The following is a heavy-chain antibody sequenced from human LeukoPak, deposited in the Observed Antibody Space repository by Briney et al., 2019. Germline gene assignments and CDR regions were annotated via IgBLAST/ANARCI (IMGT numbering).Heavy chain of an antibody. D-gene: IGHD3-10*01. J-gene: IGHJ5*02. CDR3: ASHGYYYGSGSYHFDP. V-gene: IGHV4-39*07. CDR1: GGSISSSSYY. CDR2: IYYSGNT. Sequence: SETLSLTCTVSGGSISSSSYYWGWIRQPPGKGLEWIGSIYYSGNTYYNPSLKSRVTISVDTSKNQFSLKLSSVTAADTAVYYCASHGYYYGSGSYHFDPWGQGTLVTVSS.